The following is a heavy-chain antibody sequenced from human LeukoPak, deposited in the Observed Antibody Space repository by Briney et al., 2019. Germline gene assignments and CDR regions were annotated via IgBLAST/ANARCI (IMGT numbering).Heavy chain of an antibody. J-gene: IGHJ5*02. CDR2: IYYSGST. D-gene: IGHD3-22*01. CDR1: GGSISSGGYY. Sequence: SETLSLTCTVSGGSISSGGYYWSWIRQHPGRGLEWIGHIYYSGSTYYSPSLKSRVTISVDTSKNQFSLKLSSVTAADTAVYYCARDGPHYYDTTRVMTAWFAPWGQGTLVTVSS. CDR3: ARDGPHYYDTTRVMTAWFAP. V-gene: IGHV4-31*03.